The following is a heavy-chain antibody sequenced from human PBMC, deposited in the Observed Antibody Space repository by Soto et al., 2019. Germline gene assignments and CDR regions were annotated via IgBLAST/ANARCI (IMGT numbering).Heavy chain of an antibody. CDR2: IIPIFGTA. CDR3: ARVVITEYYYSGMDV. D-gene: IGHD3-22*01. CDR1: GGTFRSYA. Sequence: GGPVKVSCKASGGTFRSYAISWVRQAPRKGLEGMGGIIPIFGTANYAQNFRGRVTITADESTSTAYMELSSLRSEDTAVYYCARVVITEYYYSGMDVWGQGTTVTVSS. J-gene: IGHJ6*02. V-gene: IGHV1-69*01.